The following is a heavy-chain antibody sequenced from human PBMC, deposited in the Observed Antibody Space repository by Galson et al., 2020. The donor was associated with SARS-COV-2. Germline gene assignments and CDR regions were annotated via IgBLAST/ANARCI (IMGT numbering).Heavy chain of an antibody. D-gene: IGHD2-21*02. CDR2: IYPNGRT. Sequence: SQTLSLTCAVSVYSVSTTNYWGWVRLAPGKGLEWIGSIYPNGRTYYNPSLESRVTISVDTSRNQFSLTLASVTAADTAFYYCARQGVNMIVLVTVPGWFFDLWGRGTLVTVSS. CDR1: VYSVSTTNY. CDR3: ARQGVNMIVLVTVPGWFFDL. V-gene: IGHV4-38-2*01. J-gene: IGHJ2*01.